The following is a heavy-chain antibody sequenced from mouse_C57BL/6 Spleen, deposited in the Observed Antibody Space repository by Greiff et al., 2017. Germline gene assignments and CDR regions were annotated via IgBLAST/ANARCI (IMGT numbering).Heavy chain of an antibody. CDR1: GYTFTSYG. CDR3: ARRTTTVVADY. D-gene: IGHD1-1*01. Sequence: VKLMESGAELARPGASVKLSCKASGYTFTSYGISWVKQRTGQGLEWIGEIYPRSGNTYYNEKFKGKATLTADKSSSTAYMELRSLTSEDSAVYFCARRTTTVVADYWGQGTTLTVSS. CDR2: IYPRSGNT. J-gene: IGHJ2*01. V-gene: IGHV1-81*01.